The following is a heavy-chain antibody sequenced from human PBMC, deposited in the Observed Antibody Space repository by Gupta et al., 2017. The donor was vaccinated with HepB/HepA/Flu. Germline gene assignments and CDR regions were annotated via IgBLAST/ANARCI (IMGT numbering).Heavy chain of an antibody. CDR1: GYTFTSYY. CDR2: INPSGGST. CDR3: ARDFGGLVVPAAIVPTLGPYFDY. V-gene: IGHV1-46*01. D-gene: IGHD2-2*01. J-gene: IGHJ4*02. Sequence: QVQLVQSGAEVKKPGASVKVSCQASGYTFTSYYMHWVRQAPGQGLEWMGIINPSGGSTSYAQKFQGRVTMTRDTSTSTVYMELSSLRSEDTAVYYCARDFGGLVVPAAIVPTLGPYFDYWGQETLGTVSS.